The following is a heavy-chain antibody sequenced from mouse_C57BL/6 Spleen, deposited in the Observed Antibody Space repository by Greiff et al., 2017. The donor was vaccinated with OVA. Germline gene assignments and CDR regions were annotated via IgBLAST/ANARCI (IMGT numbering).Heavy chain of an antibody. CDR1: GYTFTSYD. D-gene: IGHD2-4*01. J-gene: IGHJ3*01. V-gene: IGHV1-85*01. CDR3: AKGVYYDYDGFAY. Sequence: VKVVESGPELVKPGASVKLSCKASGYTFTSYDLNWVKQRPGQGLEWIGWIYPRDGSTKYNEKFKGKGTLTADPSSNTAYMELHSLTSEDSAVDFGAKGVYYDYDGFAYWGQGTLVTVSA. CDR2: IYPRDGST.